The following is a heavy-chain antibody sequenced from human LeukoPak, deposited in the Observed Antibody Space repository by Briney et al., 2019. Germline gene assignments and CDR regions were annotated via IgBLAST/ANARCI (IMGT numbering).Heavy chain of an antibody. CDR1: GGSISSYY. Sequence: SETLSLTCTVSGGSISSYYWSWIRQPPGKGLEWIGYIYYSGSTNYDPSLKSRVTISVDTSKNQFSLKLSSVTAADTAVYYCARSKDYYGSGSYYMGYWGQGTLVTVSS. J-gene: IGHJ4*02. CDR2: IYYSGST. V-gene: IGHV4-59*01. CDR3: ARSKDYYGSGSYYMGY. D-gene: IGHD3-10*01.